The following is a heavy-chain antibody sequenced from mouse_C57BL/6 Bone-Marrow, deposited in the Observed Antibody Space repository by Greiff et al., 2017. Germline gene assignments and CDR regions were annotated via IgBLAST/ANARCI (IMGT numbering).Heavy chain of an antibody. V-gene: IGHV1-69*01. CDR2: IDPSDSYT. D-gene: IGHD1-1*01. J-gene: IGHJ3*01. CDR3: ARSDDYGRRFAY. CDR1: GYTFTSYW. Sequence: QVQLQQPGAELVMPGASVKLSCKASGYTFTSYWMHWVKQRPGQGLEWIGEIDPSDSYTNYNQQFKGKSTLTVDKSSSTAYMQLSSLTSEDSAVYYCARSDDYGRRFAYRGQGTLVTVSA.